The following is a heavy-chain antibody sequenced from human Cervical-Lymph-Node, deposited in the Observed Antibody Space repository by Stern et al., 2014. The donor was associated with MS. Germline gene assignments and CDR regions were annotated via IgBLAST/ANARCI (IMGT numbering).Heavy chain of an antibody. CDR1: GCNFNVYA. CDR3: ARDGRHTHHYGLDV. Sequence: QLQLVHSLAELKKPGSAVKISCKASGCNFNVYAINWLRQLPGQGLELMGVIMPLIGTANYAPNFQASVPLPADGCTRFSSIQLRSLRYDATAVYYCARDGRHTHHYGLDVWGQGTTVTVSS. CDR2: IMPLIGTA. V-gene: IGHV1-69*01. J-gene: IGHJ6*02.